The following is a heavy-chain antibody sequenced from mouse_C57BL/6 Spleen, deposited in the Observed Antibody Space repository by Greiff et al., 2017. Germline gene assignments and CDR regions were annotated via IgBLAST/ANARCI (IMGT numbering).Heavy chain of an antibody. D-gene: IGHD5-1*01. J-gene: IGHJ4*01. Sequence: QVQLQQSGAELVRPGTSVKVSCKASGYAFTNYLIEWVKQRPGQGLEWIGVINPGSGGTNYNEKFKGKATLTADKSSSTAYMQLSSLTSEDSAVYFCARSHLPPYAMDYGGQGTSVTVSS. CDR2: INPGSGGT. CDR3: ARSHLPPYAMDY. V-gene: IGHV1-54*01. CDR1: GYAFTNYL.